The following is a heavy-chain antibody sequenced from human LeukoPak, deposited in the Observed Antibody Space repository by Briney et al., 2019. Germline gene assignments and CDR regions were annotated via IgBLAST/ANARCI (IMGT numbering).Heavy chain of an antibody. CDR3: ARAQTYGDSRLLLDY. J-gene: IGHJ4*02. V-gene: IGHV3-7*03. CDR1: GFTFSSYW. Sequence: GGSLRLSCAASGFTFSSYWMSWVRQAPGKGLEWVANINQDGSEKYYVDSVKGRFTISRDNAKNSQYLQMNSLRVEDTASYYCARAQTYGDSRLLLDYWGQGTLVTVSS. D-gene: IGHD2-21*02. CDR2: INQDGSEK.